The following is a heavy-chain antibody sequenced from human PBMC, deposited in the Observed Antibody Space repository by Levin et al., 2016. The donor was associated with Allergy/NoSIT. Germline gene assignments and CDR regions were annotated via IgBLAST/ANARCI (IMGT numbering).Heavy chain of an antibody. V-gene: IGHV3-30*04. CDR1: GFTFSSYA. CDR3: ARDGLTGRFDY. J-gene: IGHJ4*02. CDR2: ISYDGSNK. Sequence: GESLKISCAASGFTFSSYAMHWVRQAPGKGLEWVAVISYDGSNKYYADSVKGRFTISRDNSKNTLYLQMNSLRAEDTAVYYCARDGLTGRFDYWGQETLVTVSS. D-gene: IGHD3-10*01.